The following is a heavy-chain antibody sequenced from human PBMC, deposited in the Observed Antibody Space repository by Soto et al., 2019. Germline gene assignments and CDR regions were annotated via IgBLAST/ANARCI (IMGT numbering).Heavy chain of an antibody. V-gene: IGHV5-51*01. D-gene: IGHD2-15*01. Sequence: GASLKISCKGSGYSFTSQWIGWVRQMPGKGLEWVGLIHPGDSETRYSPPFEGQVTISADRSSSTAYLQWISLKASDTAMYYCARRISHCSGGSCYQLDVWGQGTTVTVSS. CDR1: GYSFTSQW. CDR2: IHPGDSET. CDR3: ARRISHCSGGSCYQLDV. J-gene: IGHJ6*02.